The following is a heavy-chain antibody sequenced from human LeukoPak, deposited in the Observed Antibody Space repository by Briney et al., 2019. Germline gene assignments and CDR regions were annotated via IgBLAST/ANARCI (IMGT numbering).Heavy chain of an antibody. CDR1: GGSISGYH. D-gene: IGHD3-22*01. Sequence: PSETLSLTCTVSGGSISGYHWSWIRQPAGQGLEWIGRIYTDGNTNYSPSLRSRVTMSVDMSKNQLSLNLRPVTAADTAVYYCARDYYDSSGYYSDAFDIWGQGTMVTVSS. CDR3: ARDYYDSSGYYSDAFDI. CDR2: IYTDGNT. V-gene: IGHV4-4*07. J-gene: IGHJ3*02.